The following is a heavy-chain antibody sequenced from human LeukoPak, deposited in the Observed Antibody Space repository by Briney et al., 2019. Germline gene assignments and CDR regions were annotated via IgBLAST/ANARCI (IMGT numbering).Heavy chain of an antibody. CDR2: ISASGGRT. Sequence: GGSLRLSCAVSGSTLTSAGMSWVRQAPGKGLEWVSSISASGGRTDYADSVKGRFTISRDTAKNTLYLQMYSLRAEDTAVYFCTKENEQQLSHRAPYAMHVWGQGTTVTVSS. D-gene: IGHD6-13*01. CDR1: GSTLTSAG. CDR3: TKENEQQLSHRAPYAMHV. J-gene: IGHJ6*02. V-gene: IGHV3-23*01.